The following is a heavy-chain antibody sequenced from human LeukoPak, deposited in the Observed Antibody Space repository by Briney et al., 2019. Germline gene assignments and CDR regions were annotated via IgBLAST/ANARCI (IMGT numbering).Heavy chain of an antibody. J-gene: IGHJ6*03. CDR3: ARLYCGVGICYSYYMDV. D-gene: IGHD2-21*01. CDR1: GFTFSDYW. CDR2: IERDGSDR. V-gene: IGHV3-7*01. Sequence: GGSLRLSCTASGFTFSDYWMIWVRPVLGKGLQWVADIERDGSDRFYVDSVKGRFTISRDNAKNSVYLQMNSLRAEDTAVYYCARLYCGVGICYSYYMDVWGKGTTVTVSS.